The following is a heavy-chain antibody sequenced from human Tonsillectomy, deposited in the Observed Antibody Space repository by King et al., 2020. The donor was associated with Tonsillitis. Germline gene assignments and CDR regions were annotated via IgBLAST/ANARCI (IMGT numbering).Heavy chain of an antibody. Sequence: GEEGKKKGEEGKVEGKEEGETVRREGRRGGRKEGGKGGEGRGGRRGEKGKTKYEQKLQGRVTMTTDTSTSTAYMELRSLRSDDTAVYYCAREKHFWSGYYYYYYYMDVWGKVTTVTFSS. CDR1: GETVRREG. J-gene: IGHJ6*03. D-gene: IGHD3-3*02. CDR2: RRGEKGKT. CDR3: AREKHFWSGYYYYYYYMDV. V-gene: IGHV1-18*01.